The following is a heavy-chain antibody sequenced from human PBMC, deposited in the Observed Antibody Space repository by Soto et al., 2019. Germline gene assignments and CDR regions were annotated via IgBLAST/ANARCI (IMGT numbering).Heavy chain of an antibody. CDR1: GFTFGRHG. CDR3: ARDDDYGDNGLDY. V-gene: IGHV3-33*01. J-gene: IGHJ4*02. Sequence: QVQLVESGGGVVQPGGSLRLSCAASGFTFGRHGMHWVRQAPGKGLEWVAVIGSDGRRASYADSVKGRFTISRDNGQNTLSLQMNSLRAEEAAVYYCARDDDYGDNGLDYWGQGTLVPVSS. D-gene: IGHD4-17*01. CDR2: IGSDGRRA.